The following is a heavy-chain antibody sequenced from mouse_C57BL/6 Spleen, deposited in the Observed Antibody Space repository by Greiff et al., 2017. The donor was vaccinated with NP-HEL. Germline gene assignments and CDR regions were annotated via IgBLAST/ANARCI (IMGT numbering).Heavy chain of an antibody. Sequence: DVQLQESGPGLVKPSQSLSLTCSVTGYSITSGYYWNWIRQFPGNKLEWMGYISYDGSNNYNPSLKNRISITRDTSKNQFFLKLNSVTTEDTATYYCARETLRLPQYYFDYWGQGTTLTVSS. CDR1: GYSITSGYY. D-gene: IGHD3-2*02. CDR3: ARETLRLPQYYFDY. V-gene: IGHV3-6*01. J-gene: IGHJ2*01. CDR2: ISYDGSN.